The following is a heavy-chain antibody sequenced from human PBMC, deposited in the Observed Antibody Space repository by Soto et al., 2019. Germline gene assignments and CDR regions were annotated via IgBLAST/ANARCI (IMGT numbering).Heavy chain of an antibody. J-gene: IGHJ4*02. CDR2: ISYDGNKK. CDR3: ARGRVYYYASSAYRERNYFNY. D-gene: IGHD3-22*01. V-gene: IGHV3-30-3*01. Sequence: GVSLRLSCSASGFTFSSYAMHSFRQAPDKGLEWLAFISYDGNKKYYADSVKGRFTISRDNSKNTLYLQMNSLRGEDTAVYYCARGRVYYYASSAYRERNYFNYWRQGPLVTVSS. CDR1: GFTFSSYA.